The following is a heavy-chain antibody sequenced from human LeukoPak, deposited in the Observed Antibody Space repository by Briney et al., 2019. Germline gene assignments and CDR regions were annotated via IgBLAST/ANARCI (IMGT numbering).Heavy chain of an antibody. D-gene: IGHD3-10*01. V-gene: IGHV3-21*05. CDR1: GYTFPSYS. Sequence: PGGSLRLSCAASGYTFPSYSLNWVRQSPGKGLEWISYVGTGGDDIYYADSVTGRFTISRDNAEKSVYLPMNSLRVEDTAVYCCVRGGRGRDDYFDYCGHGTQVTVSS. J-gene: IGHJ4*01. CDR3: VRGGRGRDDYFDY. CDR2: VGTGGDDI.